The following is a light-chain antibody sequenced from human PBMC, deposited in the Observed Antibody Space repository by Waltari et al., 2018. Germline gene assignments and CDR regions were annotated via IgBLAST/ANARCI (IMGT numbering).Light chain of an antibody. CDR3: QHYVRLPAT. CDR1: QSVSRA. J-gene: IGKJ1*01. Sequence: EIVLTQSPGSLSSSPGERVTLSCRDSQSVSRALAWYQQKPGQAPRLLIFGSSNRATGIPDRFRGSGSETDFSLTISRLEPEYFAVYYCQHYVRLPATFGRGTKVEIK. V-gene: IGKV3-20*01. CDR2: GSS.